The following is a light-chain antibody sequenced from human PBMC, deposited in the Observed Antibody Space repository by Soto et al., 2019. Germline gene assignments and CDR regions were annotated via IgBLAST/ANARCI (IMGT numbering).Light chain of an antibody. CDR3: QQYGSSPIT. CDR2: GTS. Sequence: DIVLTQSPGTLSLSPGERATLSCRASQSVSSSYLAWYQQKPGQAPRPLMYGTSNRATGIPDRFSGSGSGTDFTLTISRLEPEDFAVYYCQQYGSSPITFGQGTRLEIK. J-gene: IGKJ5*01. CDR1: QSVSSSY. V-gene: IGKV3-20*01.